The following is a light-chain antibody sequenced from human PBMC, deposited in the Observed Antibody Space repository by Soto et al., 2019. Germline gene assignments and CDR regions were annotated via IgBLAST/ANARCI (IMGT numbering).Light chain of an antibody. V-gene: IGKV3-20*01. CDR2: GAS. CDR3: QQYVSSPWA. CDR1: QSVTNSF. J-gene: IGKJ1*01. Sequence: EIVLAQAPGTLSLSPGERATLSCRASQSVTNSFLAWYQQKPGQAPRLLIYGASRMATGIPDMFTGSGSGTDFTRTISRLEPEDFAVYYCQQYVSSPWAFGQGTKVEI.